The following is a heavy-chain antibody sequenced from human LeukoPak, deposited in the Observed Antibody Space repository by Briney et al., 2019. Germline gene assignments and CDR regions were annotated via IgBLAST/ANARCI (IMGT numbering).Heavy chain of an antibody. Sequence: PSETLSLTCTVSGGSISSSSYYWGWIRQPPGKGLEWIGSIYYSGGTYYNPSLKSRVTISVDTSKNQFSLKLSSVTAADTAVYYCARREYYDILTGYQNPDYYFDYWGQGTLVTVSS. J-gene: IGHJ4*02. CDR3: ARREYYDILTGYQNPDYYFDY. V-gene: IGHV4-39*01. CDR1: GGSISSSSYY. D-gene: IGHD3-9*01. CDR2: IYYSGGT.